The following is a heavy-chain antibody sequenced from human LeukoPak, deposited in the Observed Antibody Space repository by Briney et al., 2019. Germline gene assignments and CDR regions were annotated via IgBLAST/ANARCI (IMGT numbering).Heavy chain of an antibody. CDR3: AREQSDLSFDY. CDR1: GYTFTGYY. CDR2: INPNSGGT. Sequence: ASVKVSCKASGYTFTGYYMHWVRQAPGQGLEWMGWINPNSGGTNYAQKFQGWVTMTRDTSISTAYMELSRLRSYDTAVYYCAREQSDLSFDYWGQGTLVTVSS. J-gene: IGHJ4*02. V-gene: IGHV1-2*04.